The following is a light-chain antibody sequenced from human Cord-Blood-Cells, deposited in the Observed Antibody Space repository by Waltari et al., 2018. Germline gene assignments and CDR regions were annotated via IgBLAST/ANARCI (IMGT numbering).Light chain of an antibody. Sequence: QSALTQPASVSGSPGQSITISCTGTSSDVGGYNYVSWYQQHPGKAPKLMIYDVSNRPSGVSTRVSGSKSGNTASLTISGLQAEDEADYYCSSYTSSSTVVFGEGTKLTVL. CDR3: SSYTSSSTVV. CDR1: SSDVGGYNY. CDR2: DVS. V-gene: IGLV2-14*01. J-gene: IGLJ2*01.